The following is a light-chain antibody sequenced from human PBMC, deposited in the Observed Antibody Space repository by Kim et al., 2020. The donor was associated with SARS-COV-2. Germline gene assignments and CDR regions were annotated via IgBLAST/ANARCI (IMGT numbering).Light chain of an antibody. V-gene: IGLV2-14*01. J-gene: IGLJ3*02. CDR2: DVN. Sequence: QSALTQPASVSGSPGQSITISCTGTSSDVGANNYVSWYQQHPGKAPKLMIYDVNNRPSGVSNRFSGSKSGHTASLTISGLQAEDEADYYCTAYRGSRTCVFGGGTQLTVL. CDR3: TAYRGSRTCV. CDR1: SSDVGANNY.